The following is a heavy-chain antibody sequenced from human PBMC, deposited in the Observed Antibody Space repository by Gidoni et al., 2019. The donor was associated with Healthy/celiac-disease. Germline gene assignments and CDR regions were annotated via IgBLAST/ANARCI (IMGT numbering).Heavy chain of an antibody. CDR3: AGGGNSGWFDP. J-gene: IGHJ5*02. Sequence: QVQLVESGGGWVKPGGSLRLSCAASRFPFSDYYMSWILQAPGKGLEWVSYISSSGSTIYYADSVKGRFTISRDNAKNSLYLQMNSLSAEDTAVYYCAGGGNSGWFDPWGQGTLVTVSS. CDR2: ISSSGSTI. CDR1: RFPFSDYY. V-gene: IGHV3-11*01. D-gene: IGHD2-21*02.